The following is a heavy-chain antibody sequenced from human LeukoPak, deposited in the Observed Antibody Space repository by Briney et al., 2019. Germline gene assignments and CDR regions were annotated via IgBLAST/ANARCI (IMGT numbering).Heavy chain of an antibody. Sequence: GGSLRLSCAASGFSFNSYPMHWARQAPGKGLEWVAVISNDGNNKYYADSVKGRFTISRDNSNNTLSLQMNGLRVGDTAVYYCARPDDSESFYRANHYWGRGTLVTVS. CDR2: ISNDGNNK. V-gene: IGHV3-30*04. J-gene: IGHJ4*02. D-gene: IGHD3-10*01. CDR1: GFSFNSYP. CDR3: ARPDDSESFYRANHY.